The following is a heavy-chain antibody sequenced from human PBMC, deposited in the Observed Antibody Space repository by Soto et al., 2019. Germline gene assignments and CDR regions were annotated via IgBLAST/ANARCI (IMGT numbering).Heavy chain of an antibody. CDR1: GGSISSGGYY. D-gene: IGHD2-8*01. J-gene: IGHJ4*02. V-gene: IGHV4-31*03. Sequence: QVQLQESGPGLVKPSQTLSLTCTVSGGSISSGGYYWSWIRQHPGKGLEWIGYIYYSGSTYYNPSLNIRVTIAGDTSKTLFPLKLSSVTAADTAVYYCARDMNGVLGMGHWGQGTLVTVSS. CDR2: IYYSGST. CDR3: ARDMNGVLGMGH.